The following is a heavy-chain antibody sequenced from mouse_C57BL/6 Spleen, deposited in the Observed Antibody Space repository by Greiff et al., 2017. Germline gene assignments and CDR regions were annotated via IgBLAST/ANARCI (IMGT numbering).Heavy chain of an antibody. CDR1: GYTFTSYW. D-gene: IGHD1-1*01. CDR2: IHPNSGST. CDR3: ARGDYYGSSGDYFDY. Sequence: VQLQQPGAELVKPGASVKLSCKASGYTFTSYWMHWVKQRPGQGLEWIGMIHPNSGSTNYNEKFKSKATLTVDKSSSTAYMQLSSLTSEDSAVYYCARGDYYGSSGDYFDYGGQGTTLTVSS. J-gene: IGHJ2*01. V-gene: IGHV1-64*01.